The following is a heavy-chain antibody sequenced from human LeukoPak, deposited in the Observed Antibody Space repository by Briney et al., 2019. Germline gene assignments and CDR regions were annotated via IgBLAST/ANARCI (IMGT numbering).Heavy chain of an antibody. D-gene: IGHD1-26*01. Sequence: GGSLRLSCAASGFTFDDYAMHWVRQAPGKGLEWVSGISWNSGSIGYADSVKGRFTISRDNAKNSLYLQMNSLRAEDTALYYCAKDVLAGASWRYFDYWGRGTLVTVSS. V-gene: IGHV3-9*01. CDR2: ISWNSGSI. CDR3: AKDVLAGASWRYFDY. J-gene: IGHJ4*02. CDR1: GFTFDDYA.